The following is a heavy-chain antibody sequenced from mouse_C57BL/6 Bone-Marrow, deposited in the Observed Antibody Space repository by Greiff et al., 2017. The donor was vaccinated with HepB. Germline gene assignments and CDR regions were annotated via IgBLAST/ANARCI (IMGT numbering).Heavy chain of an antibody. J-gene: IGHJ1*03. CDR1: GFTFTDYY. CDR3: AGDGGGLRRDWYFDV. Sequence: EVKLVESGGGLVQPGGSLSLSCAASGFTFTDYYMSWVRQPPGKALEWLGFIRNKANGYTTEYSASVKGRFTISRDNSQSILYLQMNALRAEDSATYYCAGDGGGLRRDWYFDVWGTGTTVTVSS. V-gene: IGHV7-3*01. D-gene: IGHD2-4*01. CDR2: IRNKANGYTT.